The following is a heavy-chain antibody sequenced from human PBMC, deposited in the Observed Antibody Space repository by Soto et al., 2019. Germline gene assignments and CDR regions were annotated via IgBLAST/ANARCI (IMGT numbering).Heavy chain of an antibody. Sequence: SVEVGCEAWGDSCASEGIRCVGQGPGQGLEWVGWISAYNGNTNYAQKLQDRVTMTTDTSTRTAYMELRSLRSDDTAVYYCARDRAKWFGEHLPIDYWG. V-gene: IGHV1-18*01. CDR3: ARDRAKWFGEHLPIDY. J-gene: IGHJ4*01. CDR1: GDSCASEG. CDR2: ISAYNGNT. D-gene: IGHD3-10*01.